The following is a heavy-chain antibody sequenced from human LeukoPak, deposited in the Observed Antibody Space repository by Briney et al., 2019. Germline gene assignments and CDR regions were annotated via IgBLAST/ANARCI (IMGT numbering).Heavy chain of an antibody. CDR3: ARDGGGLNDIHADY. CDR2: INSNSGGT. D-gene: IGHD3-9*01. J-gene: IGHJ4*02. Sequence: ASVKVSCKASGYTFTGYYMHWVRQAPGQGLEWMGWINSNSGGTNYAQKFQGRVTMTRDTSISTAYMELSRLRSDDPAVYYCARDGGGLNDIHADYWGQGTLVTVSS. V-gene: IGHV1-2*02. CDR1: GYTFTGYY.